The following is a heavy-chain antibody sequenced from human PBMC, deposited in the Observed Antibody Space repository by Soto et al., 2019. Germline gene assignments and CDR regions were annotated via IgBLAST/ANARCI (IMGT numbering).Heavy chain of an antibody. CDR1: GYTFTSHD. CDR2: MNPNRGST. J-gene: IGHJ5*02. CDR3: VRGYPYSSGP. V-gene: IGHV1-8*01. D-gene: IGHD3-22*01. Sequence: GASVKVSCKASGYTFTSHDINWVRQATGQGLEWMGWMNPNRGSTGYAQKFQDRVTMTRSTSISTAYMELSNLRSEDTAVYYCVRGYPYSSGPWGQGTLVTVSS.